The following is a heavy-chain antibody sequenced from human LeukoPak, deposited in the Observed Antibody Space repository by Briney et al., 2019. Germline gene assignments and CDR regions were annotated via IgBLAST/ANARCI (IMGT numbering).Heavy chain of an antibody. Sequence: GGSLSLSCAASGFTVSSNYMSWVRQAPGKGLEWVSVIYSGGSTYYADSVKGRFTISRDNSKNTLYLQMNSLRAEDTAVYYCARSPAVDIVLMVYAKDYYYYMDVWGKGTTVTVSS. CDR1: GFTVSSNY. CDR3: ARSPAVDIVLMVYAKDYYYYMDV. D-gene: IGHD2-8*01. V-gene: IGHV3-53*01. CDR2: IYSGGST. J-gene: IGHJ6*03.